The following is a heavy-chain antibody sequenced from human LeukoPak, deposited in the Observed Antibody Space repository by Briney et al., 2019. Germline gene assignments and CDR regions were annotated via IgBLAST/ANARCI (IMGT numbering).Heavy chain of an antibody. CDR3: ARGGYVWGSYRRPYAFDI. D-gene: IGHD3-16*02. J-gene: IGHJ3*02. CDR1: GGTFSSYA. Sequence: SVKVSCKASGGTFSSYAISWVRQAPGQGLEWMGRIIPILGIVNYAQKFQGRVTITVDKSTSTAYMELSSLRSEDTAVYYCARGGYVWGSYRRPYAFDIWGQGTMVTVSS. V-gene: IGHV1-69*04. CDR2: IIPILGIV.